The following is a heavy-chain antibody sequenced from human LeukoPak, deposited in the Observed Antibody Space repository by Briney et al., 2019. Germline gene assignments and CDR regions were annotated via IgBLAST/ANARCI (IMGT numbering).Heavy chain of an antibody. CDR2: ISSSGSTI. D-gene: IGHD6-6*01. V-gene: IGHV3-48*03. CDR3: ARDSDSSSSPYFDY. J-gene: IGHJ4*02. Sequence: PGGSLRLSCAASGFTFSSYEMNWVRQAPGKGLEWVSYISSSGSTIYYADSVKGRFTISRDNAKNSLYLQMNSLRAEDTAVYYCARDSDSSSSPYFDYWGQGTLVTVSS. CDR1: GFTFSSYE.